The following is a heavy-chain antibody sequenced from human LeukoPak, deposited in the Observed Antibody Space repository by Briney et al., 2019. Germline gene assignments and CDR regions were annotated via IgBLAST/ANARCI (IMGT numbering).Heavy chain of an antibody. D-gene: IGHD6-19*01. Sequence: GGSLRLSCAASGFTFNSNASRWVRRAPGRGLGWVSTIGGSGDKQYYADAVKGQFTISRDNSKNMLHLQMSSLTGEDTALYYCVRRGDASSGWGDHDYWGQGALVTVSS. CDR1: GFTFNSNA. CDR2: IGGSGDKQ. J-gene: IGHJ4*02. V-gene: IGHV3-23*01. CDR3: VRRGDASSGWGDHDY.